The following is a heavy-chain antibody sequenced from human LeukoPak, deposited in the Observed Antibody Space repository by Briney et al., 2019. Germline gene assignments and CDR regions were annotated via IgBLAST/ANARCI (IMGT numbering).Heavy chain of an antibody. CDR1: GGSFSGYY. V-gene: IGHV4-34*01. D-gene: IGHD1-26*01. Sequence: SETLSLTCAVYGGSFSGYYWSWIRQPPGKGLEWIGEINHSGSTNYNPSLKSRVTISVDTSKNQFSLKLNSVTAADTAVYYCASHKVGATDWGQGTLVTVSS. CDR3: ASHKVGATD. J-gene: IGHJ4*02. CDR2: INHSGST.